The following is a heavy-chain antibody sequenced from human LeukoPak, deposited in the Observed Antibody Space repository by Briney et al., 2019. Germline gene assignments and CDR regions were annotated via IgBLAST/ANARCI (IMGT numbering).Heavy chain of an antibody. CDR3: TRAPPGMTMMTDY. J-gene: IGHJ4*02. CDR2: VSTNDGNP. D-gene: IGHD3-22*01. V-gene: IGHV1-18*01. Sequence: ASVKVSCKASGYTFTNYHTAWVRQAPGQGLEWMGWVSTNDGNPVYAQRLQGRVTMTTDTSTSVAYMELRSLTSDDTAVYYCTRAPPGMTMMTDYWGQGTLVTVSS. CDR1: GYTFTNYH.